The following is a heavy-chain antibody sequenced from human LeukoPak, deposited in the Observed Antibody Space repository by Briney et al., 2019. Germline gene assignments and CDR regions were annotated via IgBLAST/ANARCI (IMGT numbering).Heavy chain of an antibody. V-gene: IGHV4-59*01. CDR2: IYYSGST. Sequence: SETLSLTCAVYGGSFSGYYWSWIRQPPGKGLEWIGYIYYSGSTNYNPSLKSRVTISVDTSKNQFSLKLSSVTAADTAVYYCAREYYDILTGQGAFDIWGQGTMVTVSA. J-gene: IGHJ3*02. CDR1: GGSFSGYY. CDR3: AREYYDILTGQGAFDI. D-gene: IGHD3-9*01.